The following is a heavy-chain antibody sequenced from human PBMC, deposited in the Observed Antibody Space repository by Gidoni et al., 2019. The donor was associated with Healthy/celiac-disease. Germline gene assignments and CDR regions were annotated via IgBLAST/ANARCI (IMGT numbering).Heavy chain of an antibody. D-gene: IGHD3-22*01. CDR2: IKGKGYDGTT. CDR1: ASPSGVYA. V-gene: IGHV3-49*03. Sequence: EVQLVESGGGLVQPGRPLRLSCSASASPSGVYAMSWFRQAPGKGLGWVGFIKGKGYDGTTEYDGSVKGKFTISKDDSKSIAYLQMNSLKAEDTAVYYCTRVQSVTMIVVAWGQGTLVTVSS. J-gene: IGHJ5*02. CDR3: TRVQSVTMIVVA.